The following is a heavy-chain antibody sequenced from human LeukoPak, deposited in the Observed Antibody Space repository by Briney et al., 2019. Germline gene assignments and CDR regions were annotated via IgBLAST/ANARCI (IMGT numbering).Heavy chain of an antibody. CDR2: ITGNHGAT. V-gene: IGHV3-23*01. CDR3: KKDPNGDYVGAFDP. Sequence: GGSLRLSCAASGFTFSSFAMTWVRQAPGKGLEWVSSITGNHGATYNIDSVKGRFTISRDNSQNTLYLQMNSLRAEDTAVYYCKKDPNGDYVGAFDPWGQGTLVTVSS. CDR1: GFTFSSFA. D-gene: IGHD4-17*01. J-gene: IGHJ5*02.